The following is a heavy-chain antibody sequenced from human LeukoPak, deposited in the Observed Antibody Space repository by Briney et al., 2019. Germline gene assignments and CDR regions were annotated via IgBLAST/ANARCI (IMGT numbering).Heavy chain of an antibody. J-gene: IGHJ3*02. D-gene: IGHD3-22*01. V-gene: IGHV4-4*07. CDR1: GGSISSYY. CDR3: AREGYYDSSGYLDAFDI. Sequence: SETLSLTXTVSGGSISSYYWSWIRQPAGKGVEWIGRIYTSGSTNYNPSLKSRVTMSVDTSKNQFSLKLSSVTAADTAVYYCAREGYYDSSGYLDAFDIWGQGTMVTVSS. CDR2: IYTSGST.